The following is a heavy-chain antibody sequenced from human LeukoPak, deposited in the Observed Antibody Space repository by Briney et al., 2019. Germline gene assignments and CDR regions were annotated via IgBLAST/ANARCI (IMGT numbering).Heavy chain of an antibody. CDR2: IIPIFGTA. Sequence: ASVKVSCKASGGTFSSYAISWVRQAPGQGLEWMGGIIPIFGTANYAQKFQGRVTITADEYTSTAYMELSSLRSEDTAVYYCARSDDFLHAFDIWGQGTMVTVSS. J-gene: IGHJ3*02. CDR1: GGTFSSYA. D-gene: IGHD3-3*01. V-gene: IGHV1-69*13. CDR3: ARSDDFLHAFDI.